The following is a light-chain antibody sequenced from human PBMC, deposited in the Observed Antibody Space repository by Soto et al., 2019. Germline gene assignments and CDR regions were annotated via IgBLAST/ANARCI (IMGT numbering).Light chain of an antibody. CDR2: GAS. J-gene: IGKJ2*01. Sequence: DIVLTQSPGTLSLSPGERATLSCRASQSLSGNYLAWYQQRPGQPPRLLIYGASSRATGIPDRFSDSGSGTEFTLTISRREPEDFAVYICQQYGSSHMYTFGQGTKLEIK. V-gene: IGKV3-20*01. CDR1: QSLSGNY. CDR3: QQYGSSHMYT.